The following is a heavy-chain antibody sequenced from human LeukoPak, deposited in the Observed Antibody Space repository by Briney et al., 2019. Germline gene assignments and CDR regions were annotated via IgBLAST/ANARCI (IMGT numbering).Heavy chain of an antibody. CDR3: TKGLQEWGLRRDY. J-gene: IGHJ4*02. CDR2: ISYDGSNK. D-gene: IGHD3-3*01. CDR1: GFTLSSYG. Sequence: TGGSLRLSCAASGFTLSSYGMHWVRQAPGKGLEWVAVISYDGSNKYYADSVKGRFTISRDNSRNTLYLQMDSLRAEDMAIYYCTKGLQEWGLRRDYWGQGTLLSVSS. V-gene: IGHV3-30*18.